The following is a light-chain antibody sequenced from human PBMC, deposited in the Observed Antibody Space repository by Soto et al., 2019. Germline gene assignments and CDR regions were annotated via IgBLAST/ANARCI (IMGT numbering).Light chain of an antibody. V-gene: IGLV2-14*01. J-gene: IGLJ3*02. Sequence: QSALTQPASVSGSPGQSITISCTGTSSDVGGYNFVSWYQQHPGKAPKPIIHEVSNRPSGVSSRFSGSKSGNTASLTISGLQVEDEGNYYCSSYAGSSTLVFGGGTKVTVL. CDR3: SSYAGSSTLV. CDR1: SSDVGGYNF. CDR2: EVS.